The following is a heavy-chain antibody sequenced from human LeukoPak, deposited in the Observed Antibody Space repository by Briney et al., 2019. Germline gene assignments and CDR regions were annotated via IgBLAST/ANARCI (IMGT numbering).Heavy chain of an antibody. CDR2: ISSSSSYI. CDR3: ARGGVDYYGSGTYYLMYYFDY. J-gene: IGHJ4*02. V-gene: IGHV3-21*04. D-gene: IGHD3-10*01. CDR1: GFTFTSYS. Sequence: GGSLRLSCAASGFTFTSYSMNWVRQAPGKGLEWVSSISSSSSYIYYAGSVKGRFTTSRDNAKNTLYLQMNSLRAEDTAVYFCARGGVDYYGSGTYYLMYYFDYWGQGALVTVSS.